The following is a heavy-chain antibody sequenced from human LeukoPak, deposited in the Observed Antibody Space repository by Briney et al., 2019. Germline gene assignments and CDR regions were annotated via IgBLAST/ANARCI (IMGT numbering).Heavy chain of an antibody. CDR3: ASLMGPNYYYYMDV. Sequence: GGSLRLSCAASGFTFSSYAMSWVRQAPGKGLEWVSSISSSSSYIYYADSVKGRFTISRDNAKNSLYLQMNSLRAEDTAVYYCASLMGPNYYYYMDVWGKGTTVTVSS. D-gene: IGHD3-9*01. CDR2: ISSSSSYI. J-gene: IGHJ6*03. CDR1: GFTFSSYA. V-gene: IGHV3-21*01.